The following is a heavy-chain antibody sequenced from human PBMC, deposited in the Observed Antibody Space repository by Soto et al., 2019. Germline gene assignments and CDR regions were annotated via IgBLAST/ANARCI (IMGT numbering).Heavy chain of an antibody. CDR2: IWYDGSNK. J-gene: IGHJ3*02. D-gene: IGHD6-6*01. V-gene: IGHV3-33*01. Sequence: GGSLRLSCAASGFTFSSYGMHWVRQAPGKGLEWVAVIWYDGSNKYYADSVKGRFTISRDNSKNTLYLQMNSLRAEDTAVYYCAREDEYSSSSKVFDIWGQGTMVTVSS. CDR3: AREDEYSSSSKVFDI. CDR1: GFTFSSYG.